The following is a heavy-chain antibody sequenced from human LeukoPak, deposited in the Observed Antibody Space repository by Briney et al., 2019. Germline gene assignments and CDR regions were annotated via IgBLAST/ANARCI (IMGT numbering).Heavy chain of an antibody. V-gene: IGHV1-18*01. J-gene: IGHJ3*01. D-gene: IGHD5-24*01. CDR3: ARIRDGYNDAYDL. Sequence: ASVKVSCKASGYTFTSYGISWVRQAPGQGLEWMGWISAYNGNTKYAQKLQGRVTMTTDTSTSTVYMELSSLRSEDTAIYYCARIRDGYNDAYDLWGQGTVVTVPS. CDR2: ISAYNGNT. CDR1: GYTFTSYG.